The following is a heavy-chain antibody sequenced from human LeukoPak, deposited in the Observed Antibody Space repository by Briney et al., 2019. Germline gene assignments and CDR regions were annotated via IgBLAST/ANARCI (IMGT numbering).Heavy chain of an antibody. V-gene: IGHV1-24*01. CDR1: GYTLTELS. Sequence: ASVKVSCKVSGYTLTELSMHWVRQAPGKGLEWMGGFDPEDGETIYAQKFQGRVTMTEDTSTDTAYMELSSLRAEDTAVYYCAKVVPKRAHYYDSSGYYGYFDYWGQGTLVTVSS. J-gene: IGHJ4*02. CDR3: AKVVPKRAHYYDSSGYYGYFDY. D-gene: IGHD3-22*01. CDR2: FDPEDGET.